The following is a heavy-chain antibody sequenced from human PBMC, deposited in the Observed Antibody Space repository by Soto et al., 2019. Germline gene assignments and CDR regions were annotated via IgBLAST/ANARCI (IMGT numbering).Heavy chain of an antibody. Sequence: QVQLVESGGGEVQPGRSLRLSCAASGFTFSSYAMHWVRQAPGKGLEWVAVISYDGSNKYYADSVKGRFTISRDNSKNTLYLQMNSLRAEDTAVYYCARELPRWYYGMDVWGQGTTVTVSS. CDR2: ISYDGSNK. D-gene: IGHD2-2*01. CDR1: GFTFSSYA. CDR3: ARELPRWYYGMDV. J-gene: IGHJ6*02. V-gene: IGHV3-30-3*01.